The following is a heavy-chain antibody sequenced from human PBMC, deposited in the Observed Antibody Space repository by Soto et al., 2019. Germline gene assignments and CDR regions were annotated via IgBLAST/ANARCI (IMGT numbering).Heavy chain of an antibody. CDR1: GYTFTNFG. J-gene: IGHJ4*02. Sequence: QVQLVQSGAEVKKPGASVKVSCKASGYTFTNFGISWVRQAPGQGLEWMGWISAYNGNTKYAQNFQGIVTMTTDTSTSTAYIELTSLRSDDTAVYYSARGGTPIDYWVQGTLVTVSS. CDR2: ISAYNGNT. D-gene: IGHD2-15*01. CDR3: ARGGTPIDY. V-gene: IGHV1-18*01.